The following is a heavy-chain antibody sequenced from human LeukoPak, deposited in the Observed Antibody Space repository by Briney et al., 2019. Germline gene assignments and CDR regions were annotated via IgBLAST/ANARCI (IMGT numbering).Heavy chain of an antibody. D-gene: IGHD2-21*01. CDR2: INQDGSEK. CDR3: ARDIYGGHDY. Sequence: GGSLRLSCAASGFTFSNYWMSWVRQAPGKGLEWVTNINQDGSEKSYVDSVEGRFTISRDDAKKSLYLHVNSLRAEDTAVYYCARDIYGGHDYWGQGTLLTVSS. CDR1: GFTFSNYW. V-gene: IGHV3-7*04. J-gene: IGHJ4*02.